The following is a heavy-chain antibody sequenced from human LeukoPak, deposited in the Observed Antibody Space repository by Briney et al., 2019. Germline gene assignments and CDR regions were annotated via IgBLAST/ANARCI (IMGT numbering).Heavy chain of an antibody. CDR3: AREDSSGWYYFDY. Sequence: ASVKVSCKASGYTFTSYDINWVRQATGQGLEWMGWMNPNSGNTGYAQKLQGRVTMTTDTSTSTAYMELRSLRSDDTAVYYCAREDSSGWYYFDYWGQGTLVTVSS. CDR1: GYTFTSYD. V-gene: IGHV1-8*01. CDR2: MNPNSGNT. D-gene: IGHD6-19*01. J-gene: IGHJ4*02.